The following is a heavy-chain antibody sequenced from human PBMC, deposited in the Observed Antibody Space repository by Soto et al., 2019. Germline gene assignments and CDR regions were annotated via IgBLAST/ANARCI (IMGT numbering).Heavy chain of an antibody. D-gene: IGHD3-16*01. CDR1: GFTFSSYA. J-gene: IGHJ5*02. CDR3: ARDLHDYVSFRFDP. Sequence: SLRLSCAASGFTFSSYAMHWVRQAPGKGLEWVSSISSSSSFIYYADSLKGRFTISRDNAKNSLYLQMNSLRAEDTAVYYCARDLHDYVSFRFDPWGQGTLVTVSS. CDR2: ISSSSSFI. V-gene: IGHV3-21*01.